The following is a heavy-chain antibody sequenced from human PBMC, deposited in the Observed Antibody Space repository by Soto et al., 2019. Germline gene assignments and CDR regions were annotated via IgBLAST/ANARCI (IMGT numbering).Heavy chain of an antibody. CDR3: AKDRPIAARRHYYGMDV. D-gene: IGHD6-6*01. CDR1: GFTFSSYA. Sequence: GGSLRLSCAASGFTFSSYAMSWVRQAPGKGLEWVSAISGSGGSTYYADSVKGRFTISRDNSKNTLYLQMNSLRAEDTAVYYCAKDRPIAARRHYYGMDVWGQGTTVTVSS. CDR2: ISGSGGST. J-gene: IGHJ6*02. V-gene: IGHV3-23*01.